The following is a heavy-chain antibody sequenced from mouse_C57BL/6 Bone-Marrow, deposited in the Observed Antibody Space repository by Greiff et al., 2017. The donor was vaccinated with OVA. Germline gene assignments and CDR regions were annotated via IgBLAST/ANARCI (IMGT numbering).Heavy chain of an antibody. D-gene: IGHD1-1*01. CDR1: EYEFPSHD. CDR3: SYGFAY. J-gene: IGHJ3*01. V-gene: IGHV5-2*03. CDR2: INSDGGST. Sequence: EVKLVESGGGLVQPVESLKLSCESNEYEFPSHDMSWVRKTPEKRLELVAAINSDGGSTYYPDTMERRFIISRDNTKKTLYLQMSSLRSEDTEYYGSSYGFAYWGQGTLVTVSA.